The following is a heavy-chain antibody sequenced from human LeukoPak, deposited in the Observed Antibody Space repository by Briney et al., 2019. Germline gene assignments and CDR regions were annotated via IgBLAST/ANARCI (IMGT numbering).Heavy chain of an antibody. CDR1: GGSVSSGSYY. CDR3: AGEVRSRITIFGVVPSGDWFDP. CDR2: IYYSGST. V-gene: IGHV4-61*01. J-gene: IGHJ5*02. Sequence: SETLSLTCTVSGGSVSSGSYYWSWIRQPPGKGLEWIGDIYYSGSTNYNPSLKSRVTISVDTSKNQFSLKLSSVTAADTAVYYCAGEVRSRITIFGVVPSGDWFDPWGQGTLVTVSS. D-gene: IGHD3-3*01.